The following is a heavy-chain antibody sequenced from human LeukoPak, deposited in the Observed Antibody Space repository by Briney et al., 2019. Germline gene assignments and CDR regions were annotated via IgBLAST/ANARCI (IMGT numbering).Heavy chain of an antibody. J-gene: IGHJ6*03. Sequence: GGSLSLSCAASGFTFSSYGMHWVRQAPGKGLEWVAFIRYDGSNKYYADSVKGRFTISRDNSKNTLYLQMNSLRAEDTAVYYCARDHRGSGSTYYYYYMDAWGKGTTVTISS. V-gene: IGHV3-30*02. D-gene: IGHD3-10*01. CDR3: ARDHRGSGSTYYYYYMDA. CDR2: IRYDGSNK. CDR1: GFTFSSYG.